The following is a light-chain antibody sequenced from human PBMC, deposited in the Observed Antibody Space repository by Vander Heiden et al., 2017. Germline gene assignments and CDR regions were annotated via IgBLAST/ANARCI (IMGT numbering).Light chain of an antibody. J-gene: IGLJ3*02. CDR2: SNN. CDR1: SSNIESNT. CDR3: AAWDDSLNGWV. Sequence: QSVPTQPPSAPGPPGTRVTISGSGSSSNIESNTVNWYQQLPGKAPKLLVDSNNQRPTGVPDRFYDSKSGTSASMAISGLQSEDEADYYCAAWDDSLNGWVFGGGTKLTVL. V-gene: IGLV1-44*01.